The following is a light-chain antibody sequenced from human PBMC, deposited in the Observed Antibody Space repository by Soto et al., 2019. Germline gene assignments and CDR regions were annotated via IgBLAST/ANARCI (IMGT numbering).Light chain of an antibody. Sequence: IQMTQSPSSVSASVGDTVTLSCQTSHGVSGWLAWYQQKPGKAPTLLIYTVSNLQSGVPSRFSVSGSGTDFSLTITTLQPEDFLTYFCQHGKTFPFTFGSGTKVEVK. CDR3: QHGKTFPFT. CDR1: HGVSGW. CDR2: TVS. V-gene: IGKV1-12*01. J-gene: IGKJ3*01.